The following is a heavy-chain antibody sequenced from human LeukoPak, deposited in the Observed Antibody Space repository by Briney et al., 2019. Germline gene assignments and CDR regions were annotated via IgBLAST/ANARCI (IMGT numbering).Heavy chain of an antibody. J-gene: IGHJ5*02. D-gene: IGHD2-21*01. CDR2: ISSSSSTI. CDR1: GFTFSSYS. Sequence: GGSLRLSCAASGFTFSSYSMNWVRQAPGKGLEWVSYISSSSSTIYYADSVKGRFTISRDNAKDSLYLQMNSLTVEDTAMHYCVRSYHPGGWFDPWGQGTLVTVSS. CDR3: VRSYHPGGWFDP. V-gene: IGHV3-48*04.